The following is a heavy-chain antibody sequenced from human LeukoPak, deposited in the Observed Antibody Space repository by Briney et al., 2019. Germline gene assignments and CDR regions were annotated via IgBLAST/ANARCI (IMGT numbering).Heavy chain of an antibody. J-gene: IGHJ3*02. CDR1: GGTFNSYA. Sequence: SVKVSCKASGGTFNSYAISWVRQAPGQGLEWMGGIIPIFGTANYAQKFQGRVTITTDESTSTAYMELSSLRSEDTAVYYCARVGSYDFWSGSAFDIWGQGTMVTVSS. V-gene: IGHV1-69*05. D-gene: IGHD3-3*01. CDR2: IIPIFGTA. CDR3: ARVGSYDFWSGSAFDI.